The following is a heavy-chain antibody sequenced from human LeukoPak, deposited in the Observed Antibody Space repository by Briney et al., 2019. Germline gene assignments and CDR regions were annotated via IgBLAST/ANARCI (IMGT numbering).Heavy chain of an antibody. J-gene: IGHJ3*01. CDR1: DDSFSSHY. D-gene: IGHD4-17*01. CDR3: ARDLVTVTKGFDV. Sequence: SETLSLTCAVSDDSFSSHYWTWIRQPPGKGLEWIGYISYIGSTNYNPSLKSRVTISIDTSRNQFSLRLSSVTAADTAVYYCARDLVTVTKGFDVWGQGTMVSVSS. CDR2: ISYIGST. V-gene: IGHV4-59*11.